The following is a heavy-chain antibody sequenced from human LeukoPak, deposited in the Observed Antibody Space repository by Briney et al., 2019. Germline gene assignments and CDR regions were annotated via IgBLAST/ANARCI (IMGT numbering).Heavy chain of an antibody. V-gene: IGHV3-53*01. CDR3: AKGGSWYRFDY. J-gene: IGHJ4*02. CDR2: IYPAGDT. Sequence: PGGSLRLSCAVSEFTVSNNYMNWVRQAPGKGLEWVSIIYPAGDTYYGDSVKGRFTISRDNSKNTLYLQMNSLGAEDTAVYYCAKGGSWYRFDYWGQGTLVTVSS. CDR1: EFTVSNNY. D-gene: IGHD6-13*01.